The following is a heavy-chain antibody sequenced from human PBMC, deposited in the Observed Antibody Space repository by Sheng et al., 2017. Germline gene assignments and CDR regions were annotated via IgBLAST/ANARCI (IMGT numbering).Heavy chain of an antibody. CDR2: ISSKSDTI. CDR3: AKDGGSSSWYIDY. Sequence: EVQLVESGGVLVQPGRSLRLSCAASGFTFDDYPMHWVRQAPGKGLEWVSGISSKSDTIDYADSVKGRFTISRDNAKNSLHLQMNSLRSEDTALYYCAKDGGSSSWYIDYWGQGTLVTVSS. J-gene: IGHJ4*02. CDR1: GFTFDDYP. D-gene: IGHD6-13*01. V-gene: IGHV3-9*01.